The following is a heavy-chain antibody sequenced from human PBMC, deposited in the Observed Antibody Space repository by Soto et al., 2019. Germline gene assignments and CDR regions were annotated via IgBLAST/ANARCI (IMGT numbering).Heavy chain of an antibody. CDR1: GDSISSNNYY. Sequence: SETLSLTCTVSGDSISSNNYYWGWIRQPPGKGLEWIGYIYHSGSTLYNPSLKSRVTISVDRSKNQFSLKLTSVTAADTAVYYCARDRLEGNWFDPWGQGTLVTVSS. CDR3: ARDRLEGNWFDP. J-gene: IGHJ5*02. CDR2: IYHSGST. V-gene: IGHV4-39*07.